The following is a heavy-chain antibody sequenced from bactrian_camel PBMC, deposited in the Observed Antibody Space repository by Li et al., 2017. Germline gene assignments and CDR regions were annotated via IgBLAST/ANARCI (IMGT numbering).Heavy chain of an antibody. V-gene: IGHV3S1*01. CDR3: VRDISNCDSCFHD. Sequence: QVQLVESGGGLVQPGGSLRLSCAASGFTFSTYWMYWVRQAPGKGLEWVSTINHSGGTTYYPDSVKGRFTISRDNAKNTVYLQMNSLKPEDTAVYYCVRDISNCDSCFHDWGQGTQVTVS. CDR1: GFTFSTYW. CDR2: INHSGGTT. J-gene: IGHJ4*01.